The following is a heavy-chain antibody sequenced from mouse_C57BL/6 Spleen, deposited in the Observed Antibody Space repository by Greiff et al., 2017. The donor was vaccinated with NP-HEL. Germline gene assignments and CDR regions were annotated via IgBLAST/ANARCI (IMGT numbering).Heavy chain of an antibody. CDR2: IDPSDSYT. J-gene: IGHJ4*01. V-gene: IGHV1-69*01. CDR3: ARGSNYGYAMDY. Sequence: QVQLQQSGAELVMPGASVKLSCKASGYTFTSYWMHWVKQRPGQGLEWIGEIDPSDSYTNYNQKFKGKSTLTVDKSSSTAYMQLSSLTSEDSAVYYCARGSNYGYAMDYWGQGTSVTVSS. CDR1: GYTFTSYW. D-gene: IGHD2-5*01.